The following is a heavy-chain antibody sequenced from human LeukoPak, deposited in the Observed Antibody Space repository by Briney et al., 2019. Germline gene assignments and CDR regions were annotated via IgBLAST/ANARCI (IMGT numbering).Heavy chain of an antibody. Sequence: ASVKVSCKASGYTFSHYYLHWVRQAPGQGLEWMGRINPHSGGTNYAQKLQGRVSMTSETSINTAYMELSRLRSDDTAVYYCARGRRSGYYDDAFDIWGQGTMVTVSS. CDR1: GYTFSHYY. CDR3: ARGRRSGYYDDAFDI. D-gene: IGHD3-22*01. CDR2: INPHSGGT. V-gene: IGHV1-2*06. J-gene: IGHJ3*02.